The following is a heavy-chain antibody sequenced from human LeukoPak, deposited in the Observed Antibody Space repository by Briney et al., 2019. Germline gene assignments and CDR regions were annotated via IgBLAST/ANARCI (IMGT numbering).Heavy chain of an antibody. CDR1: GYTFTGYY. V-gene: IGHV1-69*13. Sequence: SVKVSCKASGYTFTGYYMHWVRQAPGQGLEWMGGIIPIFGTANYAQKFQGRVTITADESTSTAYMELSSLRSEDTAVYYCARARLRLGELSLGVMDYWGQGTLVTVSS. CDR2: IIPIFGTA. CDR3: ARARLRLGELSLGVMDY. D-gene: IGHD3-16*02. J-gene: IGHJ4*02.